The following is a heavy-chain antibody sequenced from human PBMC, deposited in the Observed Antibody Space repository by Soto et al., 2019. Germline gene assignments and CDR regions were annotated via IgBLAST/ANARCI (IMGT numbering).Heavy chain of an antibody. Sequence: WSLRPSCAASVFIFSTYATNWFRQAPGKGLEWVSAISNSGDSAYYAESVRGRFTISRDNSINTLYLQMRSLRPEDTAVYYCAHPRGYGVFDAVDIWGQGTMVTVSS. J-gene: IGHJ3*02. CDR2: ISNSGDSA. CDR3: AHPRGYGVFDAVDI. D-gene: IGHD4-17*01. V-gene: IGHV3-23*01. CDR1: VFIFSTYA.